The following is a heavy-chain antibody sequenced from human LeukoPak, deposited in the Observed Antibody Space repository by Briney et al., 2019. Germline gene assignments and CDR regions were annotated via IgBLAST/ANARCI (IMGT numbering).Heavy chain of an antibody. CDR1: GYTFTSYG. V-gene: IGHV1-18*01. D-gene: IGHD6-19*01. Sequence: VASVKVSCKASGYTFTSYGISWVRQAPGQGLEWMGWISAYNGNTNYAQKLQGRVTMTTDTSTSTAYMELRSLRSDGTAVYYCARGGALAVAGTLLFDYWGQGTLVTVSS. CDR3: ARGGALAVAGTLLFDY. J-gene: IGHJ4*02. CDR2: ISAYNGNT.